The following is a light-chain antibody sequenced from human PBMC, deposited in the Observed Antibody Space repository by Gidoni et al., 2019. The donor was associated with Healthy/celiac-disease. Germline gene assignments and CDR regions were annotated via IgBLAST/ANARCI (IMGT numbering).Light chain of an antibody. CDR1: QRVSSSY. V-gene: IGKV3D-20*01. Sequence: EIVLTQSPATLSLSPGERATLPGGASQRVSSSYLAWYQQKPVLAPRLHIYDASSSAPGIPDRGSGSGSGTGVTLTISRLEPEDFAVDYCQQYGSAPGTFGQGTKVEIK. J-gene: IGKJ1*01. CDR2: DAS. CDR3: QQYGSAPGT.